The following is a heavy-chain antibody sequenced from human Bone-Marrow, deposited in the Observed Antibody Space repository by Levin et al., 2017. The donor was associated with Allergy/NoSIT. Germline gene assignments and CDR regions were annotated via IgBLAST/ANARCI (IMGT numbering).Heavy chain of an antibody. CDR1: GFRFSNYE. J-gene: IGHJ3*02. V-gene: IGHV3-48*03. Sequence: GESLKISCAASGFRFSNYEMNWVRQAPGKGLEWVAYIGSSGTSTYYAESVRGRFTISRDTAKNLVHLQMNSLRAEDAAVYYCASETDMITVTKNTFDIWGQGTTVTVFS. CDR2: IGSSGTST. D-gene: IGHD4-17*01. CDR3: ASETDMITVTKNTFDI.